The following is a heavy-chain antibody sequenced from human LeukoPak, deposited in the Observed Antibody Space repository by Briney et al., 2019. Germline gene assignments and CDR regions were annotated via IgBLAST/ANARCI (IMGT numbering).Heavy chain of an antibody. CDR1: GFTFSSYP. Sequence: PGGSLRLSCAASGFTFSSYPMHWVRQAPEKGLEYVSAISSNGYAYYGNSVKGRFTTSRDNCKSTLYLQMDSLRVDDTAVYYCVRETGWYDYWGQGTLVTVLS. CDR2: ISSNGYA. V-gene: IGHV3-64*01. J-gene: IGHJ4*02. CDR3: VRETGWYDY. D-gene: IGHD6-19*01.